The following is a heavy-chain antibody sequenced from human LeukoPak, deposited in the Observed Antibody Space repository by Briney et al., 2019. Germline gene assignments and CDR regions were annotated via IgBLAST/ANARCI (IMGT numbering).Heavy chain of an antibody. CDR2: ISAYNGNT. V-gene: IGHV1-18*01. CDR3: ASGYCSSTSCKYYYYGMDV. J-gene: IGHJ6*02. Sequence: ASVKVSCKASGYTFTSYGISWVRQAPGQGLEWMGWISAYNGNTNYAQKLQDRVTMTTDTSTSTAYMELRSLRSDDTAVYYCASGYCSSTSCKYYYYGMDVWGQGTTVTVSS. CDR1: GYTFTSYG. D-gene: IGHD2-2*01.